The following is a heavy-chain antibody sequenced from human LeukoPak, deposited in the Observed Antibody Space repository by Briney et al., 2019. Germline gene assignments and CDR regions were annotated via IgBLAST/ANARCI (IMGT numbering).Heavy chain of an antibody. D-gene: IGHD4-17*01. CDR2: IYSTGST. Sequence: PSETLSLTCTVSGGSMSNYYWSWIRQPAGKGLEWIGRIYSTGSTNYNPSLKSRVTMSVDMSKNQFSLKLNSVTAADTAVYYCTRVMTTVNVFDIWGQGTLVTVSS. CDR3: TRVMTTVNVFDI. J-gene: IGHJ3*02. V-gene: IGHV4-4*07. CDR1: GGSMSNYY.